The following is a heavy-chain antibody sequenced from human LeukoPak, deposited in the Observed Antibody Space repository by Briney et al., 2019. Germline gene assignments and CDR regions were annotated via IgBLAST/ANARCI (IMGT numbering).Heavy chain of an antibody. CDR2: ISGSGGSR. Sequence: AGGSLRLSCAASGFTFSSYWMSWVRQAPGKGLEWVSGISGSGGSRFYTDSVKGRFTISRDNSKNTLYLQMNSLRAEDTAVYYCAKLREWELPDLFDYWGQGTLVTVSS. CDR3: AKLREWELPDLFDY. D-gene: IGHD1-26*01. V-gene: IGHV3-23*01. J-gene: IGHJ4*02. CDR1: GFTFSSYW.